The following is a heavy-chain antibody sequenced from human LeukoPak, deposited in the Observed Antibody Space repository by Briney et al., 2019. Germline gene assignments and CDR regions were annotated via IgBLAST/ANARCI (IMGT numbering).Heavy chain of an antibody. Sequence: LAGGSLRLSCAASGFTFSSYWMSWVRQAPGKGLEWVAFLRYDGTNKFYADSVKGRFTISRDNSKNTLYLQMESLRTEDTAVYYCAKEGGLIGDYYYYYMDVWGTGTMVTFSS. J-gene: IGHJ6*03. CDR2: LRYDGTNK. D-gene: IGHD3-10*01. V-gene: IGHV3-30*02. CDR1: GFTFSSYW. CDR3: AKEGGLIGDYYYYYMDV.